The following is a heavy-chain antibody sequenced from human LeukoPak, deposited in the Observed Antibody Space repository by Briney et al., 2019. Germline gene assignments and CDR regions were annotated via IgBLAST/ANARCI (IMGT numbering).Heavy chain of an antibody. CDR2: ICGSGGST. D-gene: IGHD3-22*01. CDR3: AKAARNYYDSSGYYFSPDY. J-gene: IGHJ4*02. Sequence: GGSLRLSCAASGFTFSSYAVSWVRQAPGKGLEWVSAICGSGGSTYYADSVKGRFTISRDNSKNTLYLQMNSLRAEDTAVYYCAKAARNYYDSSGYYFSPDYWGQGTLVTVSS. CDR1: GFTFSSYA. V-gene: IGHV3-23*01.